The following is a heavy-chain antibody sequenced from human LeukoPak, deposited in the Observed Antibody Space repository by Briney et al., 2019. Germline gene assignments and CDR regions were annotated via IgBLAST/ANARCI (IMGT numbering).Heavy chain of an antibody. J-gene: IGHJ4*02. CDR3: AKWSPIMTTVTTRNSPHFDY. CDR1: GFTFSSYG. CDR2: ISYDGSNK. D-gene: IGHD4-17*01. Sequence: PGRSLRLSCAASGFTFSSYGMPWVRQAPGKGLEWVAVISYDGSNKYYADSVKGRFTISRDNSKNALYLQMNSLRAEDTAVYYCAKWSPIMTTVTTRNSPHFDYWGQGTLVTVSS. V-gene: IGHV3-30*18.